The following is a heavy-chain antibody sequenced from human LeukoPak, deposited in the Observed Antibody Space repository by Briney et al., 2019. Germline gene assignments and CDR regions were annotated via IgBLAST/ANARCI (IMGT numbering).Heavy chain of an antibody. Sequence: GGSLRLSCAVSGFTFSDYWMSWVRQAPGEGLEWVSSISSSSSYIYYADSVKGRFTISRDNAKNSLYLQMNSLRAEDTAVYYCARDLTMMTTVTRGLGSWGQGTLVTVSS. CDR1: GFTFSDYW. D-gene: IGHD4-17*01. CDR3: ARDLTMMTTVTRGLGS. J-gene: IGHJ5*02. CDR2: ISSSSSYI. V-gene: IGHV3-21*01.